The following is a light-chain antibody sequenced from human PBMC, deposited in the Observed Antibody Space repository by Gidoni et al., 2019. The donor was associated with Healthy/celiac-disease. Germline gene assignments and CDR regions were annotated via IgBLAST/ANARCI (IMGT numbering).Light chain of an antibody. V-gene: IGLV1-44*01. Sequence: QSVLIQPPSASGTPGQRVTISCSGSSSNIGSKTVKWYQQLPGTAPNLLIYSNNQRPSGVPDRFSGSKSGTSASLAISGLQSEDEADYYCAAWDDSLNGPVFGGGTKLTVL. CDR3: AAWDDSLNGPV. J-gene: IGLJ3*02. CDR2: SNN. CDR1: SSNIGSKT.